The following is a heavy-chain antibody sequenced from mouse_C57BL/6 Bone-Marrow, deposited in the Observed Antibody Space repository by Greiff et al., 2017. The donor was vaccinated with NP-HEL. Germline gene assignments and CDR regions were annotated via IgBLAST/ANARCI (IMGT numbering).Heavy chain of an antibody. Sequence: VHVKQSGTVLARPGASVKMSCKTSGYTFTSYWMHWVKQRPGQGLEWIGAIYPGNSDTSYNQKFKGKAKLTAVTSASPAYMELSSLTNEDSAVYYCTRSTYYSNYFFAYWGQGTLVTVSA. CDR3: TRSTYYSNYFFAY. CDR2: IYPGNSDT. D-gene: IGHD2-5*01. J-gene: IGHJ3*01. CDR1: GYTFTSYW. V-gene: IGHV1-5*01.